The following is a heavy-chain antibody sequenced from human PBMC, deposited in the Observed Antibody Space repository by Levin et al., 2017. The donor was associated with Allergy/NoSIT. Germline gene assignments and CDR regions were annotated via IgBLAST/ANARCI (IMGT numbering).Heavy chain of an antibody. J-gene: IGHJ4*02. D-gene: IGHD2-15*01. CDR1: GFTFSSYA. CDR3: SRRIGDY. CDR2: ISDSGGST. V-gene: IGHV3-23*01. Sequence: GESLKISCAASGFTFSSYAMSWVRQAPGKGLEWVSTISDSGGSTYYADSVKGRFTISRDNSKNTLYLQMNSLRAEDTAVYYCSRRIGDYWGQGTLVTVSS.